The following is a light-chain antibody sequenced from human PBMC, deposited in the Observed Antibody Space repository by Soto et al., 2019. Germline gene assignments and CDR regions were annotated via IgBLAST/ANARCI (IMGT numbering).Light chain of an antibody. Sequence: ILMTQSPSSLSASVGDRVTITCRASQSINNYLAWYQQKPGKVPKLLIYAASTLQSGVPSRFSGSGSGTDFTLTISSMQPEDVATYYCQKYNSAPRTFGQGTKVDIK. J-gene: IGKJ1*01. CDR3: QKYNSAPRT. V-gene: IGKV1-27*01. CDR2: AAS. CDR1: QSINNY.